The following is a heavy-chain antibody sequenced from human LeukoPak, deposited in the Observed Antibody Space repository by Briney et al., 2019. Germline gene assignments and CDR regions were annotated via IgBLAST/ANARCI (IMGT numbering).Heavy chain of an antibody. Sequence: SVKVSCKASGGTFSSYAISWVRQAPGQGLEWMGGIIPIFGTANYAQKFQGRVTITTDESTSTAYMGLSSLRSEDTAVYYCASALSTIADYGDGVGAFDIWGQGTMVTVSS. D-gene: IGHD4-17*01. V-gene: IGHV1-69*05. CDR3: ASALSTIADYGDGVGAFDI. CDR2: IIPIFGTA. CDR1: GGTFSSYA. J-gene: IGHJ3*02.